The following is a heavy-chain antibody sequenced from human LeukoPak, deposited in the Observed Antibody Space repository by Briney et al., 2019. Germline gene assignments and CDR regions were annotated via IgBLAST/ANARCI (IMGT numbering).Heavy chain of an antibody. J-gene: IGHJ3*02. Sequence: ASVKVSCTASGYTFTGYYMHWVRQAPGQGLEWMGWINPNSGGTNYAQKFQGRVTMTRDTSISTAYMELSRLRSDDTAVYYCARDRESYNAFDIWGQGTMVTVSS. D-gene: IGHD1-26*01. V-gene: IGHV1-2*02. CDR1: GYTFTGYY. CDR2: INPNSGGT. CDR3: ARDRESYNAFDI.